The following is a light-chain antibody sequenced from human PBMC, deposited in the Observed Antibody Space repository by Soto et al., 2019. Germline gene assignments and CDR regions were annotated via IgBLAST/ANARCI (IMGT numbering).Light chain of an antibody. CDR3: QQCYRYWT. V-gene: IGKV1-5*01. Sequence: DIQMTQSPATLSASVGDRVTITCRASENINRCLAWYQQKPGKAPELLIYDDSNLESGVPSRFSGSGSGTEFTLSISSLQPEDFATYCRQQCYRYWTFGQGTKVDI. CDR2: DDS. CDR1: ENINRC. J-gene: IGKJ1*01.